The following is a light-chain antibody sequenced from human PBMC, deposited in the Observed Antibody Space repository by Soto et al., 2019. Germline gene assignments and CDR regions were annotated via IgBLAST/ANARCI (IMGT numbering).Light chain of an antibody. CDR2: GAS. CDR3: QQYGSSPYT. J-gene: IGKJ2*01. V-gene: IGKV3-20*01. CDR1: QSVSRSY. Sequence: EIVLTQSPGTLSLSPGERATLSCRASQSVSRSYLAWYQQKPGQAPGLLIYGASSRATGIPDRFSGSGSGTDFTLTISRVEPEDFAVYYCQQYGSSPYTFGQGTKLEIK.